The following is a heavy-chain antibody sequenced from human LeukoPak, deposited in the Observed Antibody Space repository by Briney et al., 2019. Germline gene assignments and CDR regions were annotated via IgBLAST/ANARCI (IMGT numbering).Heavy chain of an antibody. V-gene: IGHV1-69*01. CDR2: IIPIFGTA. CDR3: ARDQGSGAFDI. J-gene: IGHJ3*02. Sequence: GSSVKVSCKASGGTFSSYAISWVRQAPGQGLEWMGGIIPIFGTANNAQKFQGRVTITAAESTSTAYMELSSLRSEDTAVYYCARDQGSGAFDIWGQGTMVTVSS. CDR1: GGTFSSYA.